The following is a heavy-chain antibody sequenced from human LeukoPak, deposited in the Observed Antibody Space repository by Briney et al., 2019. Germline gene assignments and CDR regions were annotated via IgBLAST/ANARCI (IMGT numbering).Heavy chain of an antibody. D-gene: IGHD5-18*01. CDR3: ARVHPNIGYSYSRYWFDY. CDR1: GGSISSYY. J-gene: IGHJ4*02. V-gene: IGHV4-59*01. Sequence: SETLSLTCTVSGGSISSYYWSWIRQPPGKGLEWIGYIYYSGSTNYNSSLKSRVTISVDTSKNQYSLKLSSVTAADTAVYYCARVHPNIGYSYSRYWFDYWGQGTLVTVSS. CDR2: IYYSGST.